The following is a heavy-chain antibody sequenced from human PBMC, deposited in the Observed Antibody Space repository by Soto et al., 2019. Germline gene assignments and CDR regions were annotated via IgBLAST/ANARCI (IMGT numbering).Heavy chain of an antibody. CDR3: ARSPGYSYGDY. J-gene: IGHJ4*02. D-gene: IGHD5-18*01. Sequence: QVQLVQSGAEVKKPGASVKVSCKASGYTFTSYAMHWVRQAPGQRLEWMGWINAGNGNTKYSQKFQGRVTITRDTSASTAYMELSSLRSEDTAVYYCARSPGYSYGDYWGQGTLVIVSS. V-gene: IGHV1-3*01. CDR1: GYTFTSYA. CDR2: INAGNGNT.